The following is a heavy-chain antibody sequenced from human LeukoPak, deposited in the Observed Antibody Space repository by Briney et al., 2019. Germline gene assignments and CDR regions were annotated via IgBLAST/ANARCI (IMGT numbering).Heavy chain of an antibody. D-gene: IGHD3-10*01. CDR1: GFTVSSNY. CDR3: ARDRGWGAWVAFDI. V-gene: IGHV3-53*01. CDR2: IYSGGST. J-gene: IGHJ3*02. Sequence: PGGSLRLSCAASGFTVSSNYMSWVRQAPGKGLEWVSVIYSGGSTYYADSVKGRLTISRDNSKNTLYLQMNSLRAEDTAVYYCARDRGWGAWVAFDIWGQGTMVTVSS.